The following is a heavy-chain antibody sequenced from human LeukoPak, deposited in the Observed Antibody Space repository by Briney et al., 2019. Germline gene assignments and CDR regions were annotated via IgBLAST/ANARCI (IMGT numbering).Heavy chain of an antibody. V-gene: IGHV3-66*01. J-gene: IGHJ4*02. D-gene: IGHD4-17*01. CDR3: ASMGRQTTVTNALHY. CDR2: IYSGGST. Sequence: GGSLRLSCAASGFTVSSNYMSWVRQAPGKGLEWVSVIYSGGSTYYADSVKGGFTISRDNSKNTLYLQMNSLRAEDTAVYYRASMGRQTTVTNALHYWGQGALVPVSS. CDR1: GFTVSSNY.